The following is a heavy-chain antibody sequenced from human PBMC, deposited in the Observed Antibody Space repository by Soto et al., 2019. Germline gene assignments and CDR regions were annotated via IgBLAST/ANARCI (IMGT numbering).Heavy chain of an antibody. CDR1: GFTFSTYW. CDR3: ARDQTVVTNWFDP. J-gene: IGHJ5*02. CDR2: INSDGSST. Sequence: EVQLVESGGGLVQPGGSLRLSCAASGFTFSTYWMHWVRQAPGKGLVWVSRINSDGSSTSYADSVKGRFTIARDNAKNTLYLQINSLRAEDKAVYYCARDQTVVTNWFDPWGQGTLVTVSS. V-gene: IGHV3-74*01. D-gene: IGHD3-22*01.